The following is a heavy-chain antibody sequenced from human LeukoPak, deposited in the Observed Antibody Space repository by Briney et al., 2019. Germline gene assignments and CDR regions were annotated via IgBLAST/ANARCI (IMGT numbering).Heavy chain of an antibody. D-gene: IGHD3-9*01. CDR3: ARERPHPPNFDRLLLFDL. CDR2: IYISGTT. V-gene: IGHV3-53*01. Sequence: GGSLRLSCTASGFSVSNYYMSWVRQAPGKGLEWVSVIYISGTTSYADSMKGRFTISRDNSKNTVYLQMNSLRVEDTAVYYCARERPHPPNFDRLLLFDLWGRGTLVTVSS. CDR1: GFSVSNYY. J-gene: IGHJ2*01.